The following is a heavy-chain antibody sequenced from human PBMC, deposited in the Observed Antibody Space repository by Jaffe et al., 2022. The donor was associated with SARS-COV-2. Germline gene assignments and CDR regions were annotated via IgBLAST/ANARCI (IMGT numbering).Heavy chain of an antibody. Sequence: QVQLQESGPGLVKPSETLSLTCTVSGGSISSYYWSWIRQPPGKGLEWIGYIYYSGSTNYNPSLKSRVTISVDTSKNQFSLKLSSVTAADTAVYYCARPLESGSYDSFDIWGQGTMVTVSS. CDR2: IYYSGST. J-gene: IGHJ3*02. CDR1: GGSISSYY. V-gene: IGHV4-59*01. CDR3: ARPLESGSYDSFDI. D-gene: IGHD1-26*01.